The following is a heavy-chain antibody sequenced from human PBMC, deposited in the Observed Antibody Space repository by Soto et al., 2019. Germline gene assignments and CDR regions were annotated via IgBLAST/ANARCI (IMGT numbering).Heavy chain of an antibody. V-gene: IGHV3-21*01. CDR1: GFTFSSYS. D-gene: IGHD2-2*01. J-gene: IGHJ6*02. CDR2: ISSSSSYI. Sequence: GGSLRLSCAASGFTFSSYSMNWVRQAPGKGLEWVSSISSSSSYIYYADSVKGRFTISRDNAKNSLYLQMNSLRAEDTAVYYCASEPAAIYYSYYYGMDVWGQETTLTISS. CDR3: ASEPAAIYYSYYYGMDV.